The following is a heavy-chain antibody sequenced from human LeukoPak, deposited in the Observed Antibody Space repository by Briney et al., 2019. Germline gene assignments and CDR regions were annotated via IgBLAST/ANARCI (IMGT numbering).Heavy chain of an antibody. Sequence: SETLSLTCTVSGGSISSYYWSWIRQPPGKGLEWIGYIYYSRSTNYNPSLKSRVTISVDTSKNQFSLKLRSVTAADTAVYYCARTMVILKWFDPWGQGTLVTVSS. D-gene: IGHD3-10*01. CDR2: IYYSRST. CDR1: GGSISSYY. CDR3: ARTMVILKWFDP. J-gene: IGHJ5*02. V-gene: IGHV4-59*01.